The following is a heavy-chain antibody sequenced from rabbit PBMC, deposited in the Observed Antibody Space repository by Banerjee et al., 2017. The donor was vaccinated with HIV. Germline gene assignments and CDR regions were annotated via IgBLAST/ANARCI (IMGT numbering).Heavy chain of an antibody. CDR2: IYAGKGST. D-gene: IGHD2-1*01. CDR3: ARVDSYDDYGDYGFYFNL. Sequence: QLEESGGGLVQPEGSLTLTCKASGFTLSSSDYMCWVRQAPGKGLEWIGIIYAGKGSTDYASWVNGRFTISSDNAQNTVDLQMNSLTAADTATYFCARVDSYDDYGDYGFYFNLWGQGTLVTVS. J-gene: IGHJ4*01. CDR1: GFTLSSSDY. V-gene: IGHV1S7*01.